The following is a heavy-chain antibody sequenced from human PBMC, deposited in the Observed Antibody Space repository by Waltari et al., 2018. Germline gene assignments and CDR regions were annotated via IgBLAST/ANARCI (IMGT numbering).Heavy chain of an antibody. J-gene: IGHJ6*03. CDR2: ISGSGGST. V-gene: IGHV3-23*04. CDR1: GFTFSSYA. D-gene: IGHD3-9*01. CDR3: AKDGNSYDILTRRWYYYYMDV. Sequence: EVQLVESGGGLVQPGGSLRLSCATSGFTFSSYAMSWVRQAPGKGLEWVSAISGSGGSTYYADSVKGRFTISRDNSKNTLYLQMNSLRAEDTAVYYCAKDGNSYDILTRRWYYYYMDVWGKGTTVTVSS.